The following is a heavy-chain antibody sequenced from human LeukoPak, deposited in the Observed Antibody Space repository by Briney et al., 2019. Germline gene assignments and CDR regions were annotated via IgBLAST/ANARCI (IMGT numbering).Heavy chain of an antibody. CDR1: GGSVSGDS. CDR2: IYYTVDI. Sequence: SETLSLTCTVSGGSVSGDSWTSIRPPPRKRLEWIGYIYYTVDINYNPSLTSRGAISVDTPTNQFSPKMTSVTAPYTAVYYWARKGFSTHCGAGCHSGYIDVWGKGTTVTVSS. J-gene: IGHJ6*03. CDR3: ARKGFSTHCGAGCHSGYIDV. V-gene: IGHV4-59*02. D-gene: IGHD2-21*02.